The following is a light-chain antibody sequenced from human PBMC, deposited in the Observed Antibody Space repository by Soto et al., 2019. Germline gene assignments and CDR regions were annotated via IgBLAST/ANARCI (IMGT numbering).Light chain of an antibody. J-gene: IGKJ4*01. CDR3: QRGGGRYT. CDR2: DAY. V-gene: IGKV3-11*01. CDR1: QSISTD. Sequence: VLTQSPATLSLSPGERATLYCRATQSISTDLAWYQQRPGQAPKLLIFDAYNRATGIPARFSGSGSGTDFTLTISSLEPEDVAVYFCQRGGGRYTFGGGTKLEIK.